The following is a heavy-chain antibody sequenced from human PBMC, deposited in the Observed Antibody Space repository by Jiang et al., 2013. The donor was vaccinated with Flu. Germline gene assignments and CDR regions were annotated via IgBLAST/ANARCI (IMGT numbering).Heavy chain of an antibody. CDR2: ISHSGTT. CDR1: GDYITHYQ. V-gene: IGHV4-59*01. J-gene: IGHJ5*02. Sequence: GPGLVKPSETLSLTCSVSGDYITHYQWTWIRQPPGKGLEWIGDISHSGTTNHNPSLESRVNMSVDTSKNQFSLKLDSVTAADTAVYYCARARNDYGDSRAGVDTWGQGTLVTVSS. CDR3: ARARNDYGDSRAGVDT. D-gene: IGHD4-17*01.